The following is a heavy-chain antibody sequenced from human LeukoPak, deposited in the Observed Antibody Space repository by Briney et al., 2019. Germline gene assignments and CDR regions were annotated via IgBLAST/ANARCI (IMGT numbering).Heavy chain of an antibody. D-gene: IGHD6-19*01. CDR1: GYSFSSYW. CDR2: IYPGDSDT. Sequence: ESLKISCKGSGYSFSSYWIGWVRQMPGKCLEWMGLIYPGDSDTRYSPSFQGQVTISADKSISTAYLQWSSLKASDSAMYYCARRSGSGWSRIDYWGQGTLVTVSS. CDR3: ARRSGSGWSRIDY. J-gene: IGHJ4*02. V-gene: IGHV5-51*01.